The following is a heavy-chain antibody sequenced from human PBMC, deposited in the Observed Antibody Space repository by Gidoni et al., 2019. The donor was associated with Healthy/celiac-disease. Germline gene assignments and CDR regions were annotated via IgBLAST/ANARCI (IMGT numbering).Heavy chain of an antibody. Sequence: EVQLVESGGGLVKPGGSLRLSCAASGFTFSKAWMSWVRQAPGKGLEWVGRIKSKTDGGTTDYAAPVKGRFTISRDDSKNTLYLQMNSLKTEDTAVYYCTTDRVMITFGGVIARIDYWGQGTLVTVSS. D-gene: IGHD3-16*02. J-gene: IGHJ4*02. CDR2: IKSKTDGGTT. CDR3: TTDRVMITFGGVIARIDY. V-gene: IGHV3-15*01. CDR1: GFTFSKAW.